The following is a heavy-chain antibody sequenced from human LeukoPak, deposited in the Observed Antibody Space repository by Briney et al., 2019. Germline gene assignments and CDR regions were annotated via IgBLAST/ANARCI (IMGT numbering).Heavy chain of an antibody. J-gene: IGHJ4*02. CDR2: ISPSSGTI. CDR3: ARARGATVVSMYFDY. CDR1: GFTFSNYG. V-gene: IGHV3-48*02. D-gene: IGHD4-23*01. Sequence: GGSLRLSCAASGFTFSNYGMNWVRQAPGKGLEWVSYISPSSGTIYYADSVKGRFAISRDDAKNSLSLQMNSLRDEDTAVYYCARARGATVVSMYFDYWGQRTPVTVSS.